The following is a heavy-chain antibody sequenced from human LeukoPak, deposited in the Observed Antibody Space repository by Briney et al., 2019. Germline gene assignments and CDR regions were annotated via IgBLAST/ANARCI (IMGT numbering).Heavy chain of an antibody. Sequence: GGSLRLSCAASGFTFSSYSMNWVRQAPGKGLEWVSYISSTSSAIYYAASVKGRFTISRDNAKNSVYLQMNSLRAEDTAVYYCARDSDVYSDRDDAFDIWGQGTMVTVSS. J-gene: IGHJ3*02. CDR3: ARDSDVYSDRDDAFDI. CDR1: GFTFSSYS. V-gene: IGHV3-48*01. CDR2: ISSTSSAI. D-gene: IGHD5-24*01.